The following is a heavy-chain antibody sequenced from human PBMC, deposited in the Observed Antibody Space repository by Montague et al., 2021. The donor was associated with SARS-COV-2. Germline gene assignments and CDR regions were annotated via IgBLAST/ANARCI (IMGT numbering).Heavy chain of an antibody. CDR3: TREGYQVLWSDYYYYGMDV. CDR1: GGSVSSGSYY. D-gene: IGHD2-2*01. Sequence: TLSLTCTVSGGSVSSGSYYWSWIRQPAGKGLEWIGRIYTSGTTDYSFSLKSRVTISVDTSENQFSLKLSSVTAADTAVYYCTREGYQVLWSDYYYYGMDVWGQGTTVTVSS. J-gene: IGHJ6*02. CDR2: IYTSGTT. V-gene: IGHV4-61*02.